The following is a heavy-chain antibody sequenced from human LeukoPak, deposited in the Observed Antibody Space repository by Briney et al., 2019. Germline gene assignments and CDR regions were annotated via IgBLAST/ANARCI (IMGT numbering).Heavy chain of an antibody. J-gene: IGHJ4*02. Sequence: PGGSLRLSCAASGFTFSSCAMSWVRQAPGKGLEWVSAISGSGGSTYYADSVKGRFTISRDNSKNTLYLQMNSLRAEDTAVYYCAKDGMDYNWIRLGYWGQGTLVTVSS. CDR1: GFTFSSCA. V-gene: IGHV3-23*01. CDR3: AKDGMDYNWIRLGY. D-gene: IGHD1-20*01. CDR2: ISGSGGST.